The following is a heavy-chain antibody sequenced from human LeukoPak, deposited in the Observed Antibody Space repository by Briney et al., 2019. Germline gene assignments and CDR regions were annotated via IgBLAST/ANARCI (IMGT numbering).Heavy chain of an antibody. D-gene: IGHD5-12*01. Sequence: GGSLRLSCAASGFTFSSHEMNWVRQAPGKGLEWVSYISSSGSTIYYADSVKGRFTISRDNAKNSLYLQMNSLRAEDTAVYYCAREVATTNYYYYMDVWGKGTTVTVSS. CDR3: AREVATTNYYYYMDV. CDR2: ISSSGSTI. CDR1: GFTFSSHE. J-gene: IGHJ6*03. V-gene: IGHV3-48*03.